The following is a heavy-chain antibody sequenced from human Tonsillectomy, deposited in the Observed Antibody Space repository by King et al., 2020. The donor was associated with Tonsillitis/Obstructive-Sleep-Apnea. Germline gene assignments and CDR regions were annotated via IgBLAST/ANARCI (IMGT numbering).Heavy chain of an antibody. CDR1: GGSISSDY. CDR2: IDYSGST. J-gene: IGHJ3*02. CDR3: AREALDAFDI. Sequence: VQLQESGPGLVKPSETLSLTCTVSGGSISSDYWSWIRLPPGKGLEWIGYIDYSGSTNYNPSLKSRVTISVDTSKNQFSLKLSSVTAADTAVYYCAREALDAFDIWGQGTMVTVSS. V-gene: IGHV4-59*01.